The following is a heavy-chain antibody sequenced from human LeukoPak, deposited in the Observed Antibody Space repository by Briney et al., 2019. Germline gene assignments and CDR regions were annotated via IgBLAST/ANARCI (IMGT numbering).Heavy chain of an antibody. CDR2: TYYRSKWYN. CDR1: GDSVSSNSAA. D-gene: IGHD3-10*01. Sequence: SQTLSLTCAISGDSVSSNSAAWNWIRQSPSRGLEWLGRTYYRSKWYNDYAVSVKSRITINPDTSKNQFSLQLNSVTPEDTAVYYCARDPTMVRGRMVYFDYWGQGTLVTVSS. V-gene: IGHV6-1*01. CDR3: ARDPTMVRGRMVYFDY. J-gene: IGHJ4*02.